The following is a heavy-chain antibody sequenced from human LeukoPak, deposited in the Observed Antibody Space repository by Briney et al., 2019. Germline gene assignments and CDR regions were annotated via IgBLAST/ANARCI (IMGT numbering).Heavy chain of an antibody. D-gene: IGHD3-22*01. J-gene: IGHJ4*02. V-gene: IGHV1-24*01. CDR1: GSTLSEFA. CDR2: FDLEDDER. CDR3: ATEVEYDSNGYLVDY. Sequence: ASVKVSCKVSGSTLSEFAIHWVRQAPGKGLEWMGGFDLEDDERRYSEKFQDRVTMTEDTSTDTAYMFLSGLRSEDTAVYYCATEVEYDSNGYLVDYWGQGTLVTVSS.